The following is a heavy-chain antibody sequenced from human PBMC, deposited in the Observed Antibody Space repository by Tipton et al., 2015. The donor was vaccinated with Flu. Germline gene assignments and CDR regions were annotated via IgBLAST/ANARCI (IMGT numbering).Heavy chain of an antibody. Sequence: TLSLTCTVSGGSISSYYWSWIRKPAGKGLEWIGRIYNSANTNYNPSLKSRVTMSLDTSKNEFSLKLTSVTAADTAVYYCARDTGLTGRSRYLTFGYWGQGTLVTVSS. CDR3: ARDTGLTGRSRYLTFGY. J-gene: IGHJ4*02. D-gene: IGHD7-27*01. V-gene: IGHV4-4*07. CDR1: GGSISSYY. CDR2: IYNSANT.